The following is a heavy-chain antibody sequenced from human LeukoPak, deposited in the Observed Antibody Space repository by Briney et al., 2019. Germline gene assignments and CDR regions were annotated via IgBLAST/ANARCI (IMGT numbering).Heavy chain of an antibody. V-gene: IGHV1-18*01. CDR3: ARDYYDILTGYYNFDY. Sequence: ASVKVSCKASGYTFTSYGISWVRQAPGQGLEWMGWISTFKGNTNYGQGLQGRVIMTTDTSTSTAYMELRSLRSDDTAVYYCARDYYDILTGYYNFDYWGQGTLVTVSS. D-gene: IGHD3-9*01. CDR2: ISTFKGNT. J-gene: IGHJ4*02. CDR1: GYTFTSYG.